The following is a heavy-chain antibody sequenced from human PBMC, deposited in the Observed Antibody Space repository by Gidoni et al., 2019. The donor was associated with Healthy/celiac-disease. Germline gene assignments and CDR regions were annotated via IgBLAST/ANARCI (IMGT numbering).Heavy chain of an antibody. J-gene: IGHJ4*02. CDR2: ISYDGSNK. CDR1: GFTFSSYA. D-gene: IGHD6-19*01. Sequence: QVQLVESGGGVVQPGRSLRLSCAASGFTFSSYAMHWVRQAPGKGLGWVAVISYDGSNKYYADSVKGRFTISRDNSKNTLYLQMNSLRAEDTAVYYCADGIAVAGRGNTFDYWGQGTLVTVSS. CDR3: ADGIAVAGRGNTFDY. V-gene: IGHV3-30-3*01.